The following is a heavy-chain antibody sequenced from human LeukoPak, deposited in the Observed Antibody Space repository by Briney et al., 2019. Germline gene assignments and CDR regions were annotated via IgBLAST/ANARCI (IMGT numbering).Heavy chain of an antibody. CDR3: ARGIAAAGPPEY. J-gene: IGHJ4*02. CDR2: IIPILGIA. D-gene: IGHD6-13*01. V-gene: IGHV1-69*02. CDR1: GGTFSSYT. Sequence: SVKVSCKASGGTFSSYTISWVRQAPGQGLEWMGRIIPILGIANYAQMFQGRVTITADKSTSTAYMELSSLRSEDTAVYYCARGIAAAGPPEYWGQGTLVTVSS.